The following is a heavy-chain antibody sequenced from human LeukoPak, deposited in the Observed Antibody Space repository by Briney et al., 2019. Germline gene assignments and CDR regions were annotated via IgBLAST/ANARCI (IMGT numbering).Heavy chain of an antibody. V-gene: IGHV3-30-3*01. J-gene: IGHJ4*02. CDR1: GFTFITCA. CDR3: AREGPVAGNFGY. D-gene: IGHD6-19*01. CDR2: ISYHGSNK. Sequence: PGGSLRLSCAASGFTFITCAMHWVRQAPGKGLEWVAVISYHGSNKDYADSVKGRFTISRDNSKNTLYLEMNSLRAEDTAVYYCAREGPVAGNFGYWGQGTLVTVSS.